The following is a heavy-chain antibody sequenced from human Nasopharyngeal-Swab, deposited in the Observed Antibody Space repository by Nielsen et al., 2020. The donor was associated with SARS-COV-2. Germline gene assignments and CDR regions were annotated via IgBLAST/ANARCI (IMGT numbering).Heavy chain of an antibody. V-gene: IGHV4-34*01. CDR3: ARGRGVAAQNWFDP. Sequence: SKTLSLTCAVYGGSFSGYYWSWIRQPPGKGLEWIGEINHSGSTNYNLSLKSRVTISVDTSKNQFSLKLSSVTAADTAVYYCARGRGVAAQNWFDPWGQGTLVTVSS. D-gene: IGHD6-6*01. CDR2: INHSGST. J-gene: IGHJ5*02. CDR1: GGSFSGYY.